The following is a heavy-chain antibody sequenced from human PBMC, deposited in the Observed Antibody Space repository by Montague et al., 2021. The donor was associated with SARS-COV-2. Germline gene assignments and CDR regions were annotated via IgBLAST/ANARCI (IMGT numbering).Heavy chain of an antibody. V-gene: IGHV4-59*13. D-gene: IGHD1-20*01. CDR3: ARTEYNWNDWFDP. CDR1: GGSISSYY. CDR2: IFHSGIT. J-gene: IGHJ5*02. Sequence: SETLSLTCSVSGGSISSYYWSWIRQPPGKGLEGIGYIFHSGITDYNPSLKSRVTISVDMSKNQFSLQLNSVTAADSAVYYCARTEYNWNDWFDPWGQGTLVTVSS.